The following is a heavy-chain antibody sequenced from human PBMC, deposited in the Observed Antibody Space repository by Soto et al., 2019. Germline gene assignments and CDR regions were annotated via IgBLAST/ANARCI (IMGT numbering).Heavy chain of an antibody. CDR2: ISAYNGNT. J-gene: IGHJ5*02. CDR3: AREDHKTNWFYP. Sequence: ASVKVSCKASGYTFTSYFISWVRQAPGQGLEWMGWISAYNGNTNYAQKLQGRVTMTTDTSTSTAYMELRSLRSDDTAVYYCAREDHKTNWFYPWGQGTLVTVSS. CDR1: GYTFTSYF. V-gene: IGHV1-18*01.